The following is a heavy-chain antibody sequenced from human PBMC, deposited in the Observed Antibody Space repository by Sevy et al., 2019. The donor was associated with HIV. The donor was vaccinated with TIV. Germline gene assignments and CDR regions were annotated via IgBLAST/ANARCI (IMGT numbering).Heavy chain of an antibody. CDR3: ARHVDMTTLIGGLYYFDS. V-gene: IGHV5-51*01. CDR1: GYKFTTYW. D-gene: IGHD4-4*01. CDR2: IYPRDSET. Sequence: GESLKISCKASGYKFTTYWIGWARQMPGKGLEWMGMIYPRDSETRYGPSFQGQVTISADTSINTAYLQWSSLKASDTAMYFCARHVDMTTLIGGLYYFDSWGQGTLVTVSS. J-gene: IGHJ4*02.